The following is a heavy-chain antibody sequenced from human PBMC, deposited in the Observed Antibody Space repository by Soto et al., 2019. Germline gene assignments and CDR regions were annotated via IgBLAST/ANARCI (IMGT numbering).Heavy chain of an antibody. Sequence: SETLSLTCTVSGGSISSGGYYWSWIRQHPGKGLEWIGYIYYSGSTYYNPSLKSRVTISVDTSKNQFSLKLSSVTAADTAVYYCARTLHSSGYWAKDYWGQGTLVTVSS. D-gene: IGHD3-22*01. CDR3: ARTLHSSGYWAKDY. CDR2: IYYSGST. J-gene: IGHJ4*02. V-gene: IGHV4-31*03. CDR1: GGSISSGGYY.